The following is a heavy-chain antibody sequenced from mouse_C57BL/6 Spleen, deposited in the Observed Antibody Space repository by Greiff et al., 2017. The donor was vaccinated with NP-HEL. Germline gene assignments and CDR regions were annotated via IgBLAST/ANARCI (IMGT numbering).Heavy chain of an antibody. Sequence: EVQLQQSGAELVRPGASVKLSCTASGFNIKDYYMHWVKQRPEQGLEWIGRIDPEDGDTEYAPKFQGKATMTADTSSNTAYLQLSSLTSEDTAVYYCARPCSSPFAYWGQGTLVTVSA. D-gene: IGHD1-1*01. CDR1: GFNIKDYY. CDR3: ARPCSSPFAY. J-gene: IGHJ3*01. V-gene: IGHV14-1*01. CDR2: IDPEDGDT.